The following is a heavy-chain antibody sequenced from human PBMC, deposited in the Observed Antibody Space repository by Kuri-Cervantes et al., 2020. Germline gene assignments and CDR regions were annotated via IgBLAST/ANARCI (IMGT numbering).Heavy chain of an antibody. V-gene: IGHV3-48*01. D-gene: IGHD4-17*01. CDR1: GFTFSSYS. CDR2: ISSSSSTI. Sequence: ETLSLTCAASGFTFSSYSMNWVRQAPGKGLEWVSYISSSSSTIYYADSVKGRFTISRDNAKNSLYLQMNSLRAEYTAVYYCAKDGTVGHFDYWGQGTLVTVSS. J-gene: IGHJ4*02. CDR3: AKDGTVGHFDY.